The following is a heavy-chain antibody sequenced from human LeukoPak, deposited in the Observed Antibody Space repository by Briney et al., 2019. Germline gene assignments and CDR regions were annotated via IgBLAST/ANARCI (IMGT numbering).Heavy chain of an antibody. V-gene: IGHV1-2*06. Sequence: ASVKVSCKASGYTFTGYYMHWVRQAPGQGLEWMGRINPNSGGTNYAQKFQGRVTMTRDTSISTAYMELSRLRSDDTAVYYCARDRRPALGGVIVWFDYWGQGTLVTVSS. J-gene: IGHJ4*02. CDR3: ARDRRPALGGVIVWFDY. D-gene: IGHD3-16*02. CDR1: GYTFTGYY. CDR2: INPNSGGT.